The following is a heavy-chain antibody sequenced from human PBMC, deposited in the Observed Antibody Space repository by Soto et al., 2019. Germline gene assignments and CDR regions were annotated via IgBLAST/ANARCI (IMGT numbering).Heavy chain of an antibody. D-gene: IGHD6-19*01. CDR3: ATRPVAGTGYYGMDV. Sequence: GQCLKISCKGSGYSFTSYWISWVRQMHGKGLEWMGRIDPSDSYTNYSPSFQVHVTISADKSISTAYLQWSSLKASDTAMYYCATRPVAGTGYYGMDVWGQGTTVTVSS. CDR2: IDPSDSYT. J-gene: IGHJ6*02. V-gene: IGHV5-10-1*01. CDR1: GYSFTSYW.